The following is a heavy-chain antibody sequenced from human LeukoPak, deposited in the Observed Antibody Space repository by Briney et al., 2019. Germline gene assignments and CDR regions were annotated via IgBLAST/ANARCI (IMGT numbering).Heavy chain of an antibody. CDR2: ISSSGSSR. Sequence: GSLRLSCAASGFTFSDYYMSWIRQAPGKGGEWVSYISSSGSSRYYADSVKGRFTISRDNAKNSLYLQMNRLRAEDTAVYYCARVGSSGWYYYWGQGTLVTVSS. V-gene: IGHV3-11*04. CDR3: ARVGSSGWYYY. J-gene: IGHJ4*02. D-gene: IGHD6-19*01. CDR1: GFTFSDYY.